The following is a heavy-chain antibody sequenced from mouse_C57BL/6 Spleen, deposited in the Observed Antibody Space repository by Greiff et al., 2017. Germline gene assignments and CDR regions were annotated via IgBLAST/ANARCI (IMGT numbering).Heavy chain of an antibody. CDR3: ARWDYGSSGFAY. CDR2: INPNNGGT. D-gene: IGHD1-1*01. CDR1: GYTFTDYN. V-gene: IGHV1-18*01. J-gene: IGHJ3*01. Sequence: VQLKESGPELVKPGASVKIPCKASGYTFTDYNMDWVKQSHGKSLEWIGDINPNNGGTIYNQKFKGKATLTVDKSSSTAYMELRSLTSEDTAVYYCARWDYGSSGFAYWGQGTLVTVSA.